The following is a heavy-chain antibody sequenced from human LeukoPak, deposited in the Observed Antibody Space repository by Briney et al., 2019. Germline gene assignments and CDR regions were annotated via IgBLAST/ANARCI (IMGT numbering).Heavy chain of an antibody. CDR1: GFTFSDYY. Sequence: GGSLRLSCAASGFTFSDYYMNWVREAPGKGLEWVSYISSSGSTIYYADSVKGRFTVSRDNSKNTLYLQVNSLRADDTAVYYCANSGLNRFEYWGQGALVTVSS. V-gene: IGHV3-11*01. CDR3: ANSGLNRFEY. J-gene: IGHJ4*02. CDR2: ISSSGSTI. D-gene: IGHD2-15*01.